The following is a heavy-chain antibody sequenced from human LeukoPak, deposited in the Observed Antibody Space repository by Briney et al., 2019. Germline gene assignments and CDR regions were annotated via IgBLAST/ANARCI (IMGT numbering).Heavy chain of an antibody. CDR2: ISGSGGRT. CDR1: GFITGTYA. CDR3: ARGPVCNSLSCYSLGGFAC. V-gene: IGHV3-23*01. D-gene: IGHD2-2*01. Sequence: GSLRLSCAASGFITGTYAMSWARQAPGRRLERVTSISGSGGRTYAASSVRGRITVSRDTFSTTLMLQMNSRTGEAAAVYYCARGPVCNSLSCYSLGGFACWGQGSPVTVSS. J-gene: IGHJ4*02.